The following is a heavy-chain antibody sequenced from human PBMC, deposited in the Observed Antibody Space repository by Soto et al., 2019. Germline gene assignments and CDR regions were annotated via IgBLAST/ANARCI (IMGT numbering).Heavy chain of an antibody. CDR2: ISAYNGNT. CDR1: GCTVTSYG. J-gene: IGHJ4*02. D-gene: IGHD5-12*01. CDR3: ARRKVATILGFDY. Sequence: ASVKVSCRASGCTVTSYGISWVRQAPGQGLEWMGWISAYNGNTNYAQKLQGRVTMTTDTSTSTAYMELRSLRSDDTAVYYCARRKVATILGFDYWGQGTLVTVSS. V-gene: IGHV1-18*01.